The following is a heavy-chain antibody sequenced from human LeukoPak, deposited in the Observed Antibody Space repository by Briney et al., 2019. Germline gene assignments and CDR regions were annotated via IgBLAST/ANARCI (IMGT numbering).Heavy chain of an antibody. CDR2: IYSGGST. D-gene: IGHD7-27*01. CDR3: AREDGEATSDYYYYAMDV. J-gene: IGHJ6*02. Sequence: GGSLRLSCAASGFTVSNNYMSWVRQAPGKGLEWVSVIYSGGSTYYADSVKGRFTISRDNAKNSLYLQMNSLRTEDTAVYYCAREDGEATSDYYYYAMDVWGQGTTVTVSS. CDR1: GFTVSNNY. V-gene: IGHV3-66*01.